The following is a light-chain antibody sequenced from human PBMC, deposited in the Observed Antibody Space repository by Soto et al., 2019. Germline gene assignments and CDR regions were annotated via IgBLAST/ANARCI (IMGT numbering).Light chain of an antibody. CDR3: SSYTNSKSYV. Sequence: QSVLTQPASVSGSPGQSITISCTGTSSDVGAYNYVSWYQQHPGKVPKLMIYDVSNRPSGVSNRFSGSKSGNTASLTLSGLQAEDEADYYRSSYTNSKSYVFGTGTKVTVL. CDR2: DVS. CDR1: SSDVGAYNY. V-gene: IGLV2-14*03. J-gene: IGLJ1*01.